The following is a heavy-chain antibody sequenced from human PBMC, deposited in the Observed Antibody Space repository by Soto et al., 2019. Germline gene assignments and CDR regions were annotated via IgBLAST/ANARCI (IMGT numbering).Heavy chain of an antibody. Sequence: SETLSLTCAVYGWSFSGYYWSWIRQPPGKGLEWIGEIYHGGSTYYNPSLNSRVTLSIDMTNNHVSLILNSVTAADTAVYYCARVGPWVPYYYDSSPYTFENWFDPWGQGTLVTVSS. J-gene: IGHJ5*02. D-gene: IGHD3-22*01. CDR3: ARVGPWVPYYYDSSPYTFENWFDP. CDR2: IYHGGST. CDR1: GWSFSGYY. V-gene: IGHV4-34*01.